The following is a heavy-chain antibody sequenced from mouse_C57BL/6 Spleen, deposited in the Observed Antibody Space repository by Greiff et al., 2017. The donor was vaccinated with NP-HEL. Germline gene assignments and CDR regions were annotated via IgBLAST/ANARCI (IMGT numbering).Heavy chain of an antibody. D-gene: IGHD1-2*01. Sequence: VQLQQSGTELVKPGASVKLSCKASGYTFTSYWMHWVKQRPGQGLEWIGNINPSNGGTNYNEKFKSKATLTVDKSSSTAYMQLSRLTSEDSAVYCCARPCDHRYVYYFAVWRTGAPVPVSS. CDR3: ARPCDHRYVYYFAV. V-gene: IGHV1-53*01. J-gene: IGHJ1*03. CDR1: GYTFTSYW. CDR2: INPSNGGT.